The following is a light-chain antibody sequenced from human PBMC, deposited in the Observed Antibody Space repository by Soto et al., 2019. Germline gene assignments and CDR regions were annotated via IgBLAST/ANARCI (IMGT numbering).Light chain of an antibody. J-gene: IGKJ1*01. CDR3: QQYNNWPLT. CDR2: GAS. CDR1: QSVSGN. V-gene: IGKV3-15*01. Sequence: IVLTQSPATLSVSPGERATLSCRASQSVSGNLARYQRRPGQALRLLVSGASARATGIPARFSGSGSGTEFTLTISSLQSEDFAVYHCQQYNNWPLTFGQGTKVEIK.